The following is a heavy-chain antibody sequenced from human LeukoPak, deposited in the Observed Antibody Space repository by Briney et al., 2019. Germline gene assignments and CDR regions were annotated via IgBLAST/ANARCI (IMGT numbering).Heavy chain of an antibody. V-gene: IGHV4-31*03. CDR2: IYYSGST. Sequence: SETLSLTCTVSGGSISSGGYYWSWIRQHPGEGLEWIGYIYYSGSTYYNPSLKSRVTISVDTSKNQFSLKLSSVTAADTAVYYCAREDYDSTSAFDIWGQGTMVTVSS. CDR1: GGSISSGGYY. CDR3: AREDYDSTSAFDI. J-gene: IGHJ3*02. D-gene: IGHD3-22*01.